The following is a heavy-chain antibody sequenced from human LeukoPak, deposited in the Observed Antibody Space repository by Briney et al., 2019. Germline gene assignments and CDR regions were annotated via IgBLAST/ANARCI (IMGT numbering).Heavy chain of an antibody. J-gene: IGHJ4*02. CDR2: ISYLSSHV. CDR3: GRAFPPLRTSSAGDL. Sequence: GGSLRLSCSASGFTFSDYDMTWVRQAPGKGLEWVSSISYLSSHVYYGDSVKGRFSISRDNAKNSLYLQMNSLGAEDTAIYYCGRAFPPLRTSSAGDLWGQGILVTVSS. V-gene: IGHV3-21*01. D-gene: IGHD3-16*01. CDR1: GFTFSDYD.